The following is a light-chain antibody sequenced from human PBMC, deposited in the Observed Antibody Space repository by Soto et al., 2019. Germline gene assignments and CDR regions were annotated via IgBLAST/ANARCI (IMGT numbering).Light chain of an antibody. CDR2: DVS. Sequence: QSALTQPASVSGSPGQSITISCTGTSSDVGGYNYVSWYQQHPGKAPKLMIYDVSNRPLGVSNRFSGSKSGNTASLTISGLQAEDEDDYYCSSYTSSSTLDVVFGGGSKPTVL. CDR3: SSYTSSSTLDVV. CDR1: SSDVGGYNY. V-gene: IGLV2-14*01. J-gene: IGLJ2*01.